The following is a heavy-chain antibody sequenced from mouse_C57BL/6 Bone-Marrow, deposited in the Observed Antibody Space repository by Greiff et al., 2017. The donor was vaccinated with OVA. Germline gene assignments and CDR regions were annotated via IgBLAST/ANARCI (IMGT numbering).Heavy chain of an antibody. CDR1: GYTFTSYG. D-gene: IGHD1-1*01. J-gene: IGHJ2*01. Sequence: QVQLQQSGAELARPGASVKLSCKASGYTFTSYGISWVKQRTGQGLVWIGELYPRSGNNYYNEKFKGKATLTADKSFSTAYMELRSLTSEDSAVYFCARGGYYGSSRDDWGQGTTLTVSS. CDR3: ARGGYYGSSRDD. CDR2: LYPRSGNN. V-gene: IGHV1-81*01.